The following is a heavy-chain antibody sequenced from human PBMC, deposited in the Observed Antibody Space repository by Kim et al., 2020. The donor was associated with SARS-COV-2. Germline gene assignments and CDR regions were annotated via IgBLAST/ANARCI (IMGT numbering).Heavy chain of an antibody. Sequence: NRSGGGTNYAQKFQGRVTMTGDTPTNTVYMELSSLRSDDTAVYYCAKEGGHWGQGTLVTVSS. CDR2: NRSGGGT. V-gene: IGHV1-46*01. D-gene: IGHD3-16*01. CDR3: AKEGGH. J-gene: IGHJ4*02.